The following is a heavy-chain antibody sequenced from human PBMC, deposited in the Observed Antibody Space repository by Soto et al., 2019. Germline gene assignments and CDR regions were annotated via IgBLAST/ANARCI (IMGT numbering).Heavy chain of an antibody. Sequence: EVQLLESGGGLVQPGGSLRLSCAASGFIFSSYAMKWVRQAPGKGLEWVSLIGESGTPTYYADSVKGRFTISRDNXXXXXXXXXXXXXXXXXXXXXXXXXXXXXRXYGM. J-gene: IGHJ6*01. CDR1: GFIFSSYA. V-gene: IGHV3-23*01. CDR2: IGESGTPT. CDR3: XXXXXXXRXYGM.